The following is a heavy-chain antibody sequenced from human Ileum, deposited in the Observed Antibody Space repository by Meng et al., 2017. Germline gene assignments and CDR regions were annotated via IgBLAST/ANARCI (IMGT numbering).Heavy chain of an antibody. CDR2: FSYSGGST. J-gene: IGHJ6*02. CDR1: GFTFSSYA. Sequence: GESLKISCAASGFTFSSYAMSWVRQAPGKGLEWVSGFSYSGGSTYYADSVKGRFTISRDNSKNTLYLQMNSLRAEDTAVYYCAKGYGMAVWGQGTTVTVSS. CDR3: AKGYGMAV. V-gene: IGHV3-23*01.